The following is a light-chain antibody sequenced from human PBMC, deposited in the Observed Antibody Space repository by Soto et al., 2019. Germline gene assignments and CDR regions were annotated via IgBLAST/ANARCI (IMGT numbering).Light chain of an antibody. CDR2: DAS. Sequence: EIVLTQSPATLSLSPGERATLSCRTSQSVSSYLAWYQQKPGQAPRLLIYDASNKATGIPARFSGSESGTDFNLTISSLEPEDFAVYYCQQRRNWSPLTCGGGTKVEIK. V-gene: IGKV3-11*01. CDR3: QQRRNWSPLT. CDR1: QSVSSY. J-gene: IGKJ4*02.